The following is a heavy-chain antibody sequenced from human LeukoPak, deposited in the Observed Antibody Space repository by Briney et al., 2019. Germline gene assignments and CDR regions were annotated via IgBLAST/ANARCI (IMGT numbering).Heavy chain of an antibody. CDR2: IIRGGST. Sequence: GGSLRLSCAASGFSFSSYAMSWVRQAPGKGLEWVSGIIRGGSTYYADSAKGRFTISRDNSKNTLYLQMNSLRAEDTAVYYCAKNFWSDKYYYYYMDVWGKGTTVTVSS. J-gene: IGHJ6*03. V-gene: IGHV3-23*01. CDR3: AKNFWSDKYYYYYMDV. CDR1: GFSFSSYA. D-gene: IGHD3-3*01.